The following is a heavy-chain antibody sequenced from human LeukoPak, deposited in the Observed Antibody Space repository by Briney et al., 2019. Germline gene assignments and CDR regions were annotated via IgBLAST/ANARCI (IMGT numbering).Heavy chain of an antibody. V-gene: IGHV4-30-2*01. CDR3: ARDLYYGSVHYGLGV. CDR2: IYHSGST. J-gene: IGHJ6*02. D-gene: IGHD3-10*01. Sequence: SETLSLTCTVSGGSLSSGGYYWSWIRQPPGKGLEWIGYIYHSGSTYYNPSLKSRVTISVDRSKNQFSLKLSSVTAADTAIYFCARDLYYGSVHYGLGVWGQGTTVIVSS. CDR1: GGSLSSGGYY.